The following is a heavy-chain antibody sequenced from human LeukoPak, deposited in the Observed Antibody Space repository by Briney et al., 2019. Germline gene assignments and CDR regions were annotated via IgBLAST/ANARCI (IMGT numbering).Heavy chain of an antibody. J-gene: IGHJ3*02. CDR3: ARDLATAATADRAFDI. CDR1: DGSFSGHY. V-gene: IGHV4-34*01. Sequence: SETLSLTCAVYDGSFSGHYWSWIRQPPGKGLEWIGEINHSGSTNYNPSLKSRVTISVDTSKNQFSLKLSSVTAADTAVYYCARDLATAATADRAFDIWGQGTMVTVSS. CDR2: INHSGST. D-gene: IGHD6-13*01.